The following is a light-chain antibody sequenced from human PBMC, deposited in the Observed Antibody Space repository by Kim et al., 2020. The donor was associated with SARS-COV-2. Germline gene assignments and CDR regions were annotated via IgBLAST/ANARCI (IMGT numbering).Light chain of an antibody. CDR1: SSDVGTDNL. CDR2: EVS. J-gene: IGLJ2*01. Sequence: QSALTQPASVSGSPGQSITISCTGTSSDVGTDNLVSWYQQHPGTAPKLMIYEVSKWPSGVSNRFSGSKSGNTASLTISGLQAEDEADYYCCSYARSSTSVVFGGGTQLTVL. CDR3: CSYARSSTSVV. V-gene: IGLV2-23*02.